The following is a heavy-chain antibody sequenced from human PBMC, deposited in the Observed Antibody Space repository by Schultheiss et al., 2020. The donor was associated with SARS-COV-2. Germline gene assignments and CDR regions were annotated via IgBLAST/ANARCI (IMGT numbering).Heavy chain of an antibody. CDR2: IYYSGST. Sequence: SQTLSLTCAVYGASFSSYYWGWIRQPPGKGLEWIGYIYYSGSTNYNPSLKSRVTISVDTSKNQFSLKLSSVTAADTAVYYCARVVGGPTFEAFFGMDVWGQGTTVTVSS. V-gene: IGHV4-59*01. J-gene: IGHJ6*02. CDR1: GASFSSYY. D-gene: IGHD1-26*01. CDR3: ARVVGGPTFEAFFGMDV.